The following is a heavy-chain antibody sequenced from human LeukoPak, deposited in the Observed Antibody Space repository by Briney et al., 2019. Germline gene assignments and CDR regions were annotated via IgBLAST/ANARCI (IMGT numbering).Heavy chain of an antibody. CDR3: ARRGSGWYVDY. J-gene: IGHJ4*02. CDR1: GYSFNTYW. CDR2: IYAGDSDT. V-gene: IGHV5-51*01. D-gene: IGHD6-19*01. Sequence: GESLKISCKGSGYSFNTYWIGWVRQMPGKGLEWMGIIYAGDSDTRYSPSFQGQVSISVDKSISTAYLQWSSLKASDTAMYYCARRGSGWYVDYWGQGTLVTVSS.